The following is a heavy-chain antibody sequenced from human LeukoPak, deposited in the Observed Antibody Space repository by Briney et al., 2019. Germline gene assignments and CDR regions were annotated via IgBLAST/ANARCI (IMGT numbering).Heavy chain of an antibody. V-gene: IGHV1-18*01. D-gene: IGHD6-13*01. J-gene: IGHJ5*02. CDR2: ISAYNGNT. Sequence: SVKVSCKASGYTFTSYGISWVRQAPGQGLEWMGWISAYNGNTNYAQKLQGRVTMTTDTSTSTAYMELRSLRSDDTAVYYCARGVSAAGMGDWFDPWGQGTLVTVSS. CDR1: GYTFTSYG. CDR3: ARGVSAAGMGDWFDP.